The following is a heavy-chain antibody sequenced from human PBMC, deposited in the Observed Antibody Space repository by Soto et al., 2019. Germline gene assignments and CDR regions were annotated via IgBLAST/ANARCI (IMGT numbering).Heavy chain of an antibody. D-gene: IGHD2-21*02. J-gene: IGHJ5*02. CDR3: AKDFLGDSLSCFDP. CDR1: GFTFSSYA. V-gene: IGHV3-23*01. Sequence: GGSLRLSCAASGFTFSSYAMGWVRQAPGKGLEWVSAISGSGGSTYYADSVKGRFTISRDNSKNTLYLQMNSLRAEDTAIYYCAKDFLGDSLSCFDPWGQGTLVTVSS. CDR2: ISGSGGST.